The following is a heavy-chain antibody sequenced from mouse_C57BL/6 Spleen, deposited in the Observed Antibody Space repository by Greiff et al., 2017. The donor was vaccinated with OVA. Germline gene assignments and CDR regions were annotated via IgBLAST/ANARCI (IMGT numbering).Heavy chain of an antibody. V-gene: IGHV1-76*01. D-gene: IGHD3-2*02. CDR2: IYPGSGNT. J-gene: IGHJ2*01. CDR1: GYTFTAYY. CDR3: ARYASSGYED. Sequence: QVQLQQSGAELVRPGASVKLSCKASGYTFTAYYINWVKQRPGQGLEWIARIYPGSGNTYYNEKFKGKATLTAEKSSSTAYMQLSSLTSEDSAVYFCARYASSGYEDWGQGTTLTVSS.